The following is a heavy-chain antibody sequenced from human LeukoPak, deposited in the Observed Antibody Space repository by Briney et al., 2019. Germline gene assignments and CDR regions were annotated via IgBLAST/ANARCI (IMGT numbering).Heavy chain of an antibody. D-gene: IGHD6-19*01. CDR1: GFTFSSYG. CDR2: IWYDGSNK. CDR3: ARADVYSGSEYDY. V-gene: IGHV3-33*01. J-gene: IGHJ4*02. Sequence: PGGSLRLSCAASGFTFSSYGMHWVRQAPGKGLEWVAVIWYDGSNKYYADSVKGRFTISRDNSKNTLYLQMNSLRAEDTAVYYCARADVYSGSEYDYWGQGTLVTVSS.